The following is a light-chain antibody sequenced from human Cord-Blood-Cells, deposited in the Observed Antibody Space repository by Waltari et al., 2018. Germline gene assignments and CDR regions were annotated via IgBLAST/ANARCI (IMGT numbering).Light chain of an antibody. CDR3: QQYYSTPYS. V-gene: IGKV4-1*01. CDR1: KSVVYSSNNKNY. CDR2: WAA. Sequence: IVMTLSLDFLAVSMGERATIICKSRKSVVYSSNNKNYLAWYQQKPGQPPKLLIYWAATRESGVPGRFSGIGSETEFTLTISSLQAEEVAVYDCQQYYSTPYSFGQGTKLEIK. J-gene: IGKJ2*03.